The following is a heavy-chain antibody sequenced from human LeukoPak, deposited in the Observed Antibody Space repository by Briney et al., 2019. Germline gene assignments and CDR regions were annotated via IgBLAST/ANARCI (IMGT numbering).Heavy chain of an antibody. Sequence: GGSLRLSCAASGFTVSSNYMSWVRQAPGKGLEWVSGINDNGGSTCYADSVKGRFTISRDNSKNTLYLQLNSLRAEDTAVYYCATGAAASPSWFLSYRVNWGQGTLVTVPS. CDR1: GFTVSSNY. J-gene: IGHJ1*01. D-gene: IGHD6-6*01. CDR3: ATGAAASPSWFLSYRVN. CDR2: INDNGGST. V-gene: IGHV3-23*01.